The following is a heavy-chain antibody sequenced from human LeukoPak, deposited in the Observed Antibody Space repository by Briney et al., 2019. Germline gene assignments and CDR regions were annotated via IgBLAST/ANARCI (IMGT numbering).Heavy chain of an antibody. V-gene: IGHV1-24*01. J-gene: IGHJ4*02. D-gene: IGHD6-19*01. Sequence: ASVKVSCKVSGYTLTELSMHWVRQAPGKGLEWMGGFDPEDGETICAQKFQGRVTMTEDTSTDTAYMELSSLRSEDTAVYYCASFSGWSQGRRVYWGQGTLVTVSS. CDR3: ASFSGWSQGRRVY. CDR1: GYTLTELS. CDR2: FDPEDGET.